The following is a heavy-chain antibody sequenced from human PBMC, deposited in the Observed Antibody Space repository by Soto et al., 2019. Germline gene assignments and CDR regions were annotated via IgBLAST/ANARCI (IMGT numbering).Heavy chain of an antibody. V-gene: IGHV1-69*02. D-gene: IGHD6-13*01. CDR2: IIPILGIA. CDR3: ARYMAADGSLFDY. CDR1: GGTFSSYT. J-gene: IGHJ4*02. Sequence: QVQLVQSGAEVKKPGSSVKFSCKASGGTFSSYTISWVRQAPGQGHEWMGRIIPILGIANYAQKFQGRVTITAEKSTSRAYMELSSLRSDDTAVYYFARYMAADGSLFDYWGQGTLVTVSS.